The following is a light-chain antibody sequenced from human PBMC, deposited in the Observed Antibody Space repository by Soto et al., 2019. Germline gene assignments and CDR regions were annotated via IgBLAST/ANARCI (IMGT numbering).Light chain of an antibody. J-gene: IGKJ1*01. CDR2: GAS. V-gene: IGKV3-20*01. CDR3: QQYGRT. CDR1: QSISSSY. Sequence: PGERATLSCRASQSISSSYLAWYQQKPGQAPRLLIYGASSRATGIPDRFSGSGSGTDFTLTISRLEPEDFAVYYCQQYGRTFGQGTKVDIK.